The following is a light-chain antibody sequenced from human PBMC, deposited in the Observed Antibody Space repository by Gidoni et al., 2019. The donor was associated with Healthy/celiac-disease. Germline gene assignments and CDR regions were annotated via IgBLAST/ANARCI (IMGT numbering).Light chain of an antibody. V-gene: IGLV1-44*01. Sequence: QSVLPQPPSASGTPGPRVTISCSGSSSNIGSNTVNWYQQLPGTAPKLLIYSNNQRPSGVPDRVSGSKSGTSASLAISGLQSEEEADYYCAAWDDSLNGVVFGGGTKLTVL. J-gene: IGLJ2*01. CDR1: SSNIGSNT. CDR3: AAWDDSLNGVV. CDR2: SNN.